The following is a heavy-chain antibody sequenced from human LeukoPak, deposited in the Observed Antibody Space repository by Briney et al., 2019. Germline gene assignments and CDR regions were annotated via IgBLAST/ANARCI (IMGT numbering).Heavy chain of an antibody. D-gene: IGHD6-19*01. Sequence: GGSLRLPCATSGFTLSSFNMNWVRQAPGKGLEWVSYISSRGSSIYYADSVKGRFTISRDNAKNSLYLQMDSLRDDDTAVYYCARTYNSGWYFDYWGQGTLVTVSS. CDR2: ISSRGSSI. CDR1: GFTLSSFN. J-gene: IGHJ4*02. CDR3: ARTYNSGWYFDY. V-gene: IGHV3-48*02.